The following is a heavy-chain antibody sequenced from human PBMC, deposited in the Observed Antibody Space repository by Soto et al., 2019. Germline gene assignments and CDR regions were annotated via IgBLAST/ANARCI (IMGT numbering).Heavy chain of an antibody. CDR2: ISGSGGST. J-gene: IGHJ4*02. Sequence: GGSLRLSCVVSGFIFNTYGMSWVRQAPGKGLEWVSAISGSGGSTYYADSVKGRFTISRDNSKNTLYLQMNSLRAEDTAVYYCAKDRSIVATIQIDYWGQGTLVTVSS. D-gene: IGHD5-12*01. CDR1: GFIFNTYG. V-gene: IGHV3-23*01. CDR3: AKDRSIVATIQIDY.